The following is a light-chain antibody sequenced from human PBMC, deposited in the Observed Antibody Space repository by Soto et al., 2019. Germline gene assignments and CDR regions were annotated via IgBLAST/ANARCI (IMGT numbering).Light chain of an antibody. Sequence: DIVMTQSPDSLAVSLGARATINCKSSQSLLYSSNNKNYLAWFQQKPGQHPNLLIYWASIRESGVPDRFSGSGSGPDFTLTISSLQAEDVAVYYCQQYYDTPFTFGPGTKVDIK. J-gene: IGKJ3*01. CDR3: QQYYDTPFT. CDR1: QSLLYSSNNKNY. CDR2: WAS. V-gene: IGKV4-1*01.